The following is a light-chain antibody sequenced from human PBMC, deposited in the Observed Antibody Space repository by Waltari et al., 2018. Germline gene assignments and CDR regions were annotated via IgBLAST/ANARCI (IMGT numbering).Light chain of an antibody. CDR3: QQANSFPFT. J-gene: IGKJ3*01. CDR2: AAS. CDR1: QGISSW. V-gene: IGKV1D-12*01. Sequence: DILMTQSPSSVSASVGDTVTITCRASQGISSWLAWYQQKRGKAPRLLMYAASNLQSGVPSRFSGSGSGTDFTLTISSLQPEDFATDYCQQANSFPFTFGPGTKVDIK.